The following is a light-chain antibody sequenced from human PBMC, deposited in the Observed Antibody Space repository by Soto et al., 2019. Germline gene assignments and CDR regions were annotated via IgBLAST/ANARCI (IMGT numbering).Light chain of an antibody. Sequence: DIVMTQSPDSLAVSLGETASINCKSSQSGLHSSNNKNYLAWYQQKPGQPPKLLIYWASTRESRVPYRFSGSGSGTDFTLTISSLQAEDVAVYFCQQYYGTLWTFGQGTKVEIK. CDR3: QQYYGTLWT. J-gene: IGKJ1*01. CDR2: WAS. V-gene: IGKV4-1*01. CDR1: QSGLHSSNNKNY.